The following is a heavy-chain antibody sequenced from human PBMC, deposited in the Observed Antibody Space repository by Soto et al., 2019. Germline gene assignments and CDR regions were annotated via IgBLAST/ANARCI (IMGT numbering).Heavy chain of an antibody. D-gene: IGHD3-3*01. CDR2: IYYSGST. Sequence: SETLSLTCTVSGGSISSSSYYWGWIRQPPGKGLEWIGSIYYSGSTYYNPSLKSRVTISVDTSKNQFSLKLGSVTAADTAVYYCARRQHDFWSGYYTGWFDPWGQGTLVTVSS. CDR3: ARRQHDFWSGYYTGWFDP. J-gene: IGHJ5*02. CDR1: GGSISSSSYY. V-gene: IGHV4-39*01.